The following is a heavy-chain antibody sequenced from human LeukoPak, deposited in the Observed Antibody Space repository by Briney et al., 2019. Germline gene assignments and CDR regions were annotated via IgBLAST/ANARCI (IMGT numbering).Heavy chain of an antibody. CDR2: LYSDALDGIT. CDR1: GFTVSSST. CDR3: AREIGGGHHYFEH. J-gene: IGHJ4*02. V-gene: IGHV3-53*01. Sequence: PGGSLRLSCAGSGFTVSSSTMSWVRQAPGKGLEWVANLYSDALDGITNYADSVKGRFTISRDNSQNALYLQMNSLRVEDTATYYCAREIGGGHHYFEHWGRGTVVTVSS. D-gene: IGHD1-26*01.